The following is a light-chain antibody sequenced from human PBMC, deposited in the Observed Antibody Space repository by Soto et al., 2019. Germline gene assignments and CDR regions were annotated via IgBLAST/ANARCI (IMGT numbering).Light chain of an antibody. Sequence: MTPSPATVSGSGGERVTXTCRASQNISRRLAWFQQKPVKAPELLIYDCSSFKNDFPQRFGRSETGTQFTLNLSRRQSDDFSTYYWQQYASYWTFGQGPK. CDR3: QQYASYWT. J-gene: IGKJ1*01. CDR2: DCS. V-gene: IGKV1-5*01. CDR1: QNISRR.